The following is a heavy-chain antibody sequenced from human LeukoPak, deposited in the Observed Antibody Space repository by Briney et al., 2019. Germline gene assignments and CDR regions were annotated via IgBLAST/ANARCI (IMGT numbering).Heavy chain of an antibody. Sequence: GSLRLSCAASGFTFSSYSMNWVRQAPGKGLEWVSSISSSSSYIYYADSVKGRFTISRDNAKNSPYLQMNSLRAEDTAVYYCARDGIGLWFGELAGNFDYWGQGTLVTVSS. D-gene: IGHD3-10*01. CDR2: ISSSSSYI. CDR1: GFTFSSYS. CDR3: ARDGIGLWFGELAGNFDY. V-gene: IGHV3-21*01. J-gene: IGHJ4*02.